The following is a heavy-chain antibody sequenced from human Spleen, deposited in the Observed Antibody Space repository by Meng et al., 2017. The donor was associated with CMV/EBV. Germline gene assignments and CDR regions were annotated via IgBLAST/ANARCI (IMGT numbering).Heavy chain of an antibody. V-gene: IGHV4-34*01. CDR3: ARGYPRFDYDGSGYYPAWFDP. CDR2: LTRSGRT. Sequence: FPDYSWSWVRQPPGKGLEWIGELTRSGRTNYDPSLKSRVTISVDTSKNQFSLKLNSVTAADTAVYYCARGYPRFDYDGSGYYPAWFDPWGQGTLVTVSS. CDR1: FPDYS. D-gene: IGHD3-22*01. J-gene: IGHJ5*02.